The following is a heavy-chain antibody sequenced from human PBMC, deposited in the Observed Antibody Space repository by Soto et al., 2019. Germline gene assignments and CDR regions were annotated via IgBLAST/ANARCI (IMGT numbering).Heavy chain of an antibody. CDR1: GFTFSSYW. V-gene: IGHV3-74*01. D-gene: IGHD2-2*01. CDR3: ARDRGYCSSTSCPGGFDP. CDR2: INSDGSST. Sequence: GGSLRLSCAASGFTFSSYWMHWVRQAPGKGLVWVSRINSDGSSTSYADSVKGRFTISRDNAKNTLYLQMNSLRAEDTAVYYCARDRGYCSSTSCPGGFDPWGQGTLVTVSS. J-gene: IGHJ5*02.